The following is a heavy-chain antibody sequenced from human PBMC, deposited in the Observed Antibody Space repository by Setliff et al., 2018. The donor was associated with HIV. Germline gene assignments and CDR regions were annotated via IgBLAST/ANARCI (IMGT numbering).Heavy chain of an antibody. CDR3: ARVRAGCVGCARGVYYFDS. Sequence: GGSLRLSCAASRFTFSSYSMSWVRQATGKGLEWVSSISSSSTYKYYGDSVKGRFTISRDNAKNSLYLQMNSLRAEDTAMYYCARVRAGCVGCARGVYYFDSWGQGTLVTVS. CDR2: ISSSSTYK. D-gene: IGHD2-8*01. J-gene: IGHJ4*02. CDR1: RFTFSSYS. V-gene: IGHV3-21*01.